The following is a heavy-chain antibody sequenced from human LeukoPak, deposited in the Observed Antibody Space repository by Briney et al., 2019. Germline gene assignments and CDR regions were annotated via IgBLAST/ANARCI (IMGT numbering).Heavy chain of an antibody. CDR2: INHSGST. CDR3: GYSSGWYESAWDY. CDR1: GGSFSGYY. V-gene: IGHV4-34*01. D-gene: IGHD6-19*01. J-gene: IGHJ4*02. Sequence: SETLSLTCAVYGGSFSGYYWSWIRQPPGKWLEWIGEINHSGSTNYNPSLKSRVTISVDTSKNQFSLKLSSVTAADTAVYYCGYSSGWYESAWDYWGQGTLVTVSS.